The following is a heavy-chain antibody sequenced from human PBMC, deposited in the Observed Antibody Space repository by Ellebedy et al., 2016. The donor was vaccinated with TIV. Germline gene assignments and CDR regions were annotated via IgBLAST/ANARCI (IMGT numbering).Heavy chain of an antibody. V-gene: IGHV3-30*18. CDR2: ISRDGSDK. Sequence: PGGSLRLSCAASGFTFSDYGMHWVRQAPGKGLEWVAVISRDGSDKFYADSVKGRFTISRDNSKKTLYLQINSLKSEDTAVYYCAKDRGWGGTYSGDYWGQGTLVTVSS. CDR1: GFTFSDYG. D-gene: IGHD7-27*01. CDR3: AKDRGWGGTYSGDY. J-gene: IGHJ4*02.